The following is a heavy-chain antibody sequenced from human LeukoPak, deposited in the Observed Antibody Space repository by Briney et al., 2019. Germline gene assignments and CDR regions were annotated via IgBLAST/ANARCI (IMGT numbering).Heavy chain of an antibody. CDR3: TTDWDDYGEGY. Sequence: GGSLRLSCAASGFTFSNAWMSWVRQAPGKGREWVGRIKSKTDGGTTDYAAPVKGRFTISRDDSKNTLYLQMNSLKTEDTAVYYCTTDWDDYGEGYWGQGTLVTVSS. CDR2: IKSKTDGGTT. D-gene: IGHD4-17*01. CDR1: GFTFSNAW. V-gene: IGHV3-15*01. J-gene: IGHJ4*02.